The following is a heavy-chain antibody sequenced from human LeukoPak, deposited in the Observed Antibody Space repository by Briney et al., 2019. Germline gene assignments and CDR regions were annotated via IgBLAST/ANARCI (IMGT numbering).Heavy chain of an antibody. CDR3: ATEVTSIVPDY. D-gene: IGHD2-21*02. Sequence: ASVKVSCKVSGHTLSELPMYWVRQAPGEGLEWTGGFDPENDERIYAQKFRGRVTMTEDTSTNTAYMELSSLRSDDTAVYYCATEVTSIVPDYWGQGTLVTVSS. J-gene: IGHJ4*02. CDR2: FDPENDER. CDR1: GHTLSELP. V-gene: IGHV1-24*01.